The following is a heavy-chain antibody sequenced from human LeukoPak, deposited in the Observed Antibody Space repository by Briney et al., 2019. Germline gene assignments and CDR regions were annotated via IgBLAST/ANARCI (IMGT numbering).Heavy chain of an antibody. D-gene: IGHD1-26*01. V-gene: IGHV1-46*01. Sequence: ASVRVSSKASGDSFTVYYTRWMPAGPGQGGWSMGIINLSGGGPSYAQKFQGRVTMTRDTSTTTVYMELSSLRSDDTAVYYCARGGNNYPSEPFDYWGQGTLVTVSS. CDR3: ARGGNNYPSEPFDY. CDR2: INLSGGGP. CDR1: GDSFTVYY. J-gene: IGHJ4*02.